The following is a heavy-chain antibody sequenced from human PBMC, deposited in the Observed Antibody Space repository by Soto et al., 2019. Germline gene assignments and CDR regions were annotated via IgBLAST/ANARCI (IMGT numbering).Heavy chain of an antibody. CDR2: INHSRST. V-gene: IGHV4-34*01. CDR1: GGSFSGYY. D-gene: IGHD6-13*01. Sequence: SETLSLTCAVYGGSFSGYYWSWIRQPPGKGLEWIGEINHSRSTNYNPSLKSRVTISVDTSKNQFSLKLSSVTAADTAVYYCARFWVYSSSWYWVDYYYYYGMDVWGQGTTVTVSS. CDR3: ARFWVYSSSWYWVDYYYYYGMDV. J-gene: IGHJ6*02.